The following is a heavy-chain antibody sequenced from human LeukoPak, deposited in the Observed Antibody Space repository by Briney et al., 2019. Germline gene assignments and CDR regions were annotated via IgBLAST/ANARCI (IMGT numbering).Heavy chain of an antibody. CDR2: ISSSGSTI. CDR3: ARESSDYYGGWPGYFDL. V-gene: IGHV3-48*03. D-gene: IGHD4-23*01. Sequence: PGGSLRLSSAASGFTFSSYEMNWVRQAPGKGLEWVSYISSSGSTIYYADSVKGRFTISRDNAKNSLYLQMNSLRAEDTAVYYCARESSDYYGGWPGYFDLWGRGTLVTVSS. CDR1: GFTFSSYE. J-gene: IGHJ2*01.